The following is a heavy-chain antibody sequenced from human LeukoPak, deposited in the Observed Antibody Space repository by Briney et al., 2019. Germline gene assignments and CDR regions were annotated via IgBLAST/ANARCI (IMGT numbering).Heavy chain of an antibody. CDR2: MNPHSGNT. J-gene: IGHJ5*02. CDR1: GYTFGGHD. D-gene: IGHD5-12*01. CDR3: VRRLGTIDFDA. Sequence: ASVKVSCKASGYTFGGHDINWIRQANGQGLEWMGWMNPHSGNTGYAQSFQGRVTMTRDTSTTTAYMELRGLTSEDTAVYYCVRRLGTIDFDAWGQGTLVTVSS. V-gene: IGHV1-8*02.